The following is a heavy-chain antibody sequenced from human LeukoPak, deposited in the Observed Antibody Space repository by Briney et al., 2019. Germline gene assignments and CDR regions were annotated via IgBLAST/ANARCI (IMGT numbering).Heavy chain of an antibody. D-gene: IGHD2-15*01. CDR2: INHSGST. Sequence: PSETLSLTCAVSGGSISSGGYYWSWIRQPPGKGLEWIGEINHSGSTNYNPSLKSRVTISVDTSKNQFSLKLSSVTAADTAVYYCARRERRYCSGGSCRHAFDIWGQGTMVTVSS. V-gene: IGHV4-34*01. CDR3: ARRERRYCSGGSCRHAFDI. CDR1: GGSISSGGYY. J-gene: IGHJ3*02.